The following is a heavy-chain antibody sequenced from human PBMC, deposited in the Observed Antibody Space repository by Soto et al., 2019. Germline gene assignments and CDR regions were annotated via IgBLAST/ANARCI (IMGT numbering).Heavy chain of an antibody. CDR1: GFSLSTSGVG. J-gene: IGHJ4*02. Sequence: QITLKESGPTLVKPTQTLTLTCTFSGFSLSTSGVGVGWIRQPPGKALEWLALIYWDDDKRYSPSLKSRLTITKDTSKNQVVLTMTNMDPVHTATYYCAHTALHMITFGGVGVTGYDYWGQGTLVTVSS. CDR3: AHTALHMITFGGVGVTGYDY. CDR2: IYWDDDK. V-gene: IGHV2-5*02. D-gene: IGHD3-16*01.